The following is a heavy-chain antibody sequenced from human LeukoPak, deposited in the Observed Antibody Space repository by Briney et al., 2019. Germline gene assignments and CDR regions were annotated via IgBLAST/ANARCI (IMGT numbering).Heavy chain of an antibody. CDR3: ARDVAAAGHFDY. CDR2: IHYSGST. J-gene: IGHJ4*02. D-gene: IGHD6-13*01. V-gene: IGHV4-59*12. CDR1: GGSISSYY. Sequence: SETLSLTCTVSGGSISSYYWSWIRQPPGKGLEWIGYIHYSGSTNNNPSLKSRVTISVDTSKNQFSLKLSSVTAADTAVYYCARDVAAAGHFDYWGQGTLVTVSS.